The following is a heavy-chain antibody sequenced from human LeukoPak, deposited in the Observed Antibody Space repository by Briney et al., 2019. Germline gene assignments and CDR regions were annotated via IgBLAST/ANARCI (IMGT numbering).Heavy chain of an antibody. V-gene: IGHV3-21*01. CDR1: GFTFSSYS. CDR3: ARGGTLLWFRELPSSAPHDY. J-gene: IGHJ4*02. CDR2: ISSSSSYI. D-gene: IGHD3-10*01. Sequence: PGGSLRLSCAASGFTFSSYSMNWVRQAPGKGLEWVSSISSSSSYIYYADSVKGRFTISRDNAKNSLYLQMNSLRAEDTAVYYCARGGTLLWFRELPSSAPHDYWGQGTLVTVSS.